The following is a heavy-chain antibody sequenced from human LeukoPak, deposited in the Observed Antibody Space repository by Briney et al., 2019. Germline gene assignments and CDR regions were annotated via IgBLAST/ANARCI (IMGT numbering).Heavy chain of an antibody. CDR1: GFSFNNYG. Sequence: GGSLRLSCAASGFSFNNYGMHWVRQAPGKGLEWVALIIYDGYYKYYADSVKGRLTISRDDSKNTLYLQVNSLRAEDTAVYYCAKDLITMVRGSAMDVWGQGTTVTVSS. J-gene: IGHJ6*02. D-gene: IGHD3-10*01. CDR3: AKDLITMVRGSAMDV. V-gene: IGHV3-30*18. CDR2: IIYDGYYK.